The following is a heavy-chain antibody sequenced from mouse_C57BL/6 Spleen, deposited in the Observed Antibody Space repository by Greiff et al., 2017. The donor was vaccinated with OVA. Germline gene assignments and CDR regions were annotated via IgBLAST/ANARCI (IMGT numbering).Heavy chain of an antibody. CDR2: IYPSDSET. CDR1: GYTFTSYW. V-gene: IGHV1-61*01. D-gene: IGHD1-1*01. CDR3: ARNYGSSYPYYFDY. J-gene: IGHJ2*01. Sequence: QVQLQQPGAELVRPGSSVKLSCKASGYTFTSYWMDWVKQRPGQGLEWIGNIYPSDSETHYNQKFKDKATLTVDKSSSTAYMQLSSLTSEDSAVYYCARNYGSSYPYYFDYWGQGTTLTVSS.